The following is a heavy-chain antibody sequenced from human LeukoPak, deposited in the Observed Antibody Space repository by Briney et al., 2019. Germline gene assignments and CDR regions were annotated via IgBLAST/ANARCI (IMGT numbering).Heavy chain of an antibody. J-gene: IGHJ6*02. V-gene: IGHV3-20*04. Sequence: GGSLRLSCTASGFKFDDYGMSWVRQTPGKGLEWVSAIYWNGETTTYADSVKGRFTISRDNSKNTLYLQMNSLRAEDTAVYYCAKVAEVSGWGWYYYGMDVWGQGTTVTVSS. CDR3: AKVAEVSGWGWYYYGMDV. CDR1: GFKFDDYG. CDR2: IYWNGETT. D-gene: IGHD6-19*01.